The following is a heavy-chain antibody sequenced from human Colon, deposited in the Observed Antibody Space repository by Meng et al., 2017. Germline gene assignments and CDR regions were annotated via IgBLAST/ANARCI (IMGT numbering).Heavy chain of an antibody. D-gene: IGHD4-17*01. J-gene: IGHJ4*02. V-gene: IGHV4-4*02. CDR2: IYPSGST. CDR1: GGSISSSNW. CDR3: ARVRIYGLSDY. Sequence: QVHPRWSGLGLVTPSVHLALTCAVSGGSISSSNWWSWVLQPPGNGLEWIGEIYPSGSTNYNPSLKSRVTISVDKSKNQFSLKLSSVTAADTAVYYCARVRIYGLSDYWGQGTLVTVSS.